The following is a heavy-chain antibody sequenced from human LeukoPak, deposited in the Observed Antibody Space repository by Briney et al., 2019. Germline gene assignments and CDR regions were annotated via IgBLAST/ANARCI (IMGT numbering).Heavy chain of an antibody. D-gene: IGHD3-3*01. CDR3: ARQGVTIFGVVPANWFDP. V-gene: IGHV4-39*01. CDR2: IYYSGST. Sequence: SETLSLTCTVSGGSISSSSYYWGWIRQPPGKGLEWIGSIYYSGSTYYNPSLKSRVTIFVDTSKNQFSLKLSSVTAADAAMYYCARQGVTIFGVVPANWFDPWGQGTLVTVSS. J-gene: IGHJ5*02. CDR1: GGSISSSSYY.